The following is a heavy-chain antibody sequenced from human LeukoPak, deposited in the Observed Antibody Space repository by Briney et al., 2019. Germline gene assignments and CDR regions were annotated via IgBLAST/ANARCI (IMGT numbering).Heavy chain of an antibody. CDR3: ARARNNGGLYYFDY. Sequence: PGGSLRLSCAASGFTFSSYAMSWVRQAPGKGLEWASAISGSGGSTYYADSVKGRFTISRDNSKNTLYLQMNSLRAEDTAVYYCARARNNGGLYYFDYWGQGTLVTVSS. J-gene: IGHJ4*02. V-gene: IGHV3-23*01. CDR2: ISGSGGST. D-gene: IGHD1/OR15-1a*01. CDR1: GFTFSSYA.